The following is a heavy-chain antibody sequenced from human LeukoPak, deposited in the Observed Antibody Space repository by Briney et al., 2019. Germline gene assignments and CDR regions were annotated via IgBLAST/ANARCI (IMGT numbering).Heavy chain of an antibody. J-gene: IGHJ3*01. CDR1: GYSISSGYS. CDR2: MYHSANT. Sequence: SETLSLTCAVSGYSISSGYSWGWIRQPPGKGLEWIGNMYHSANTYNNPSLKSRVTISADTSKNQSSLKVSSVTATDTAVYYCARFDHVWETHGMDAFDLWGQGTMVTVSS. D-gene: IGHD3-16*01. V-gene: IGHV4-38-2*01. CDR3: ARFDHVWETHGMDAFDL.